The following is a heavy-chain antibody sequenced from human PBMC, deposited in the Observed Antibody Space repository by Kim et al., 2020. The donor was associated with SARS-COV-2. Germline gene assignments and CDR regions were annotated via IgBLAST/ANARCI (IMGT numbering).Heavy chain of an antibody. J-gene: IGHJ4*02. V-gene: IGHV3-48*02. D-gene: IGHD2-2*01. CDR2: ISSSSTI. CDR3: ARTPAPLGYFDY. Sequence: GGSLRLSCAASGFTFSSYSMNWVRQAPGKGLEWVSYISSSSTIYYADSVKGRFTISRDNAKNSLYLQMNSLRDEDTAVYYCARTPAPLGYFDYWGQGTLVTVSS. CDR1: GFTFSSYS.